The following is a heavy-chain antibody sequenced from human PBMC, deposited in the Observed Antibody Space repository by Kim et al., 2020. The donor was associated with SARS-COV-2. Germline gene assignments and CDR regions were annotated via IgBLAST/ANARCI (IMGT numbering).Heavy chain of an antibody. V-gene: IGHV3-23*01. CDR2: ILRSGGNT. D-gene: IGHD3-16*01. Sequence: GGSLRLSCVTSGVSFTENDMRWVRQAPGKGLEWVATILRSGGNTYYADSVKGRFTISRDTSRSILYLQMNSLTADDTALYYCEGGGPSLDPCGPG. J-gene: IGHJ5*02. CDR1: GVSFTEND. CDR3: EGGGPSLDP.